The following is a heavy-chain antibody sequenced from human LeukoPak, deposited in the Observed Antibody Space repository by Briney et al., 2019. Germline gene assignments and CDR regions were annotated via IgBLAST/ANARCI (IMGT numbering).Heavy chain of an antibody. Sequence: SVKVSCKASGGTFSSYAVSWVRQAHGQGLEWMGGIIPIFGTANYAQKFQGRVTITADESTSTAYMELSSLRSEDTDVYYCARDSITMVRGVIQDYYYYGMDVWGQGTTVTVSS. CDR1: GGTFSSYA. J-gene: IGHJ6*02. CDR3: ARDSITMVRGVIQDYYYYGMDV. CDR2: IIPIFGTA. V-gene: IGHV1-69*13. D-gene: IGHD3-10*01.